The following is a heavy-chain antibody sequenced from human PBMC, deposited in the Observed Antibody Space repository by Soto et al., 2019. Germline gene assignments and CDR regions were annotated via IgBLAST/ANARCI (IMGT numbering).Heavy chain of an antibody. V-gene: IGHV1-69*08. J-gene: IGHJ4*02. D-gene: IGHD3-10*01. CDR1: EGTFTNYS. CDR3: ARDGYTGSYHQY. CDR2: IIPILGIQ. Sequence: QVQLVQSGAEVKKPGSSVRVSCMAPEGTFTNYSISWVRQAPGQGLEWMGKIIPILGIQKHAQKFQGRITIIADKSTSTAYMDLTSLRSDDTAVYFCARDGYTGSYHQYWGQGTLVTVSS.